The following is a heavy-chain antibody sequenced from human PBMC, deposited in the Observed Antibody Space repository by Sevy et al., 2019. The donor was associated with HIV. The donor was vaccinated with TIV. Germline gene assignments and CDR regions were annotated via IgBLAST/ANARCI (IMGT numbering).Heavy chain of an antibody. CDR2: IKQDGSEK. J-gene: IGHJ3*02. D-gene: IGHD3-10*01. CDR3: ARKRGYGSGSYSQDAFDI. V-gene: IGHV3-7*01. Sequence: GGSLRLSCAASGFTFSSYWMSWVRQAPGKGLEWVANIKQDGSEKYYVGSVKGRCTISRDNAKNSLYLQMNSLRAEDTAVYYCARKRGYGSGSYSQDAFDIWGQGTMVTVSS. CDR1: GFTFSSYW.